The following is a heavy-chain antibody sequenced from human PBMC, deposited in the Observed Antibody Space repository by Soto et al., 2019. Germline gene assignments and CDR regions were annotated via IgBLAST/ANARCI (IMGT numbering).Heavy chain of an antibody. CDR3: AKDWEEYSYGLFDY. CDR1: GFTFSSYG. V-gene: IGHV3-30*18. Sequence: PGGSLRLSCEASGFTFSSYGMHWVRQAPGKGLEWVAVISYDGSNKYYADSVKGRFTISRDNSKNTLYLQMNSLRAEDTAVYYCAKDWEEYSYGLFDYWGQGTLVTVSS. J-gene: IGHJ4*02. D-gene: IGHD5-18*01. CDR2: ISYDGSNK.